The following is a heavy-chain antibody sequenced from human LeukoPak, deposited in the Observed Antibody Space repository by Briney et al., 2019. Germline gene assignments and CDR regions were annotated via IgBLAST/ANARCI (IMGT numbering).Heavy chain of an antibody. Sequence: PGGSLRLSCAASGFTFSSYSMNWARQAPGKGLEWVSSISSSSSYIYYADSVKGRFTISRDNAKNSLYLQMNSLRAEDTAVYYCARGAEGSSDYFDYWGQGTLVTVSS. CDR1: GFTFSSYS. CDR2: ISSSSSYI. V-gene: IGHV3-21*01. CDR3: ARGAEGSSDYFDY. J-gene: IGHJ4*02. D-gene: IGHD6-6*01.